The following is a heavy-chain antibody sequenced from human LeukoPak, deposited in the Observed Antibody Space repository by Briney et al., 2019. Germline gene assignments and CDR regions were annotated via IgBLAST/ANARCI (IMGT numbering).Heavy chain of an antibody. CDR2: ISNSGGST. CDR1: GFTFSSYA. CDR3: ATPTVTTPTNYYGMDV. D-gene: IGHD4-17*01. V-gene: IGHV3-23*01. Sequence: GGSLRLSCAASGFTFSSYAMSWVRQAPGKGLEWVSVISNSGGSTFYADSVKGRFTISRDNSKNTLYLQMNSLRAEDTAVYYCATPTVTTPTNYYGMDVWGQGTTVTVSS. J-gene: IGHJ6*02.